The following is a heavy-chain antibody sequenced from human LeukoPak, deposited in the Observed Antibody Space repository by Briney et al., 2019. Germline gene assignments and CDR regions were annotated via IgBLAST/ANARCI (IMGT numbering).Heavy chain of an antibody. Sequence: GASVKVSCKASGYTFTSYDINWVRQATGQGLEWMGWMNPNSGNTGYAQKFQGRVTMTRNTSISTAYMELSSLRSEDTAVYCCARGPPHYYDSSGYYPWGQGTLVTVSS. J-gene: IGHJ5*02. CDR1: GYTFTSYD. V-gene: IGHV1-8*01. D-gene: IGHD3-22*01. CDR3: ARGPPHYYDSSGYYP. CDR2: MNPNSGNT.